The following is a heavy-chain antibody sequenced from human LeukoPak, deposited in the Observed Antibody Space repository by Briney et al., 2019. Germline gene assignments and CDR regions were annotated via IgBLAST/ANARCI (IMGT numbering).Heavy chain of an antibody. CDR3: ARVSLFSFDP. D-gene: IGHD2-21*01. V-gene: IGHV4-59*08. J-gene: IGHJ5*02. CDR2: IYNSGST. Sequence: PSETLSLTCTLSGGSISSNYWTWIRQPPGKGLEWVGYIYNSGSTNYNPSLKSRVTISVDTSKNQFSLKLSSVTAADTAVYYCARVSLFSFDPWGQGTLVTVSS. CDR1: GGSISSNY.